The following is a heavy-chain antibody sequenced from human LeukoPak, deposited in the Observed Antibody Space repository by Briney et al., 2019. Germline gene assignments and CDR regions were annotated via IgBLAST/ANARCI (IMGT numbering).Heavy chain of an antibody. J-gene: IGHJ5*02. Sequence: GGSLRLSCAASGFTFSSYGMHWVRQAPGKGLEWVAFIRYDGSNKYYADSVKGRFTISRDNSKNTLYLQMNSLRAEDTAVYYCAKDHSGSYLNWFDPWGQGTLVTVSS. CDR3: AKDHSGSYLNWFDP. CDR1: GFTFSSYG. V-gene: IGHV3-30*02. D-gene: IGHD1-26*01. CDR2: IRYDGSNK.